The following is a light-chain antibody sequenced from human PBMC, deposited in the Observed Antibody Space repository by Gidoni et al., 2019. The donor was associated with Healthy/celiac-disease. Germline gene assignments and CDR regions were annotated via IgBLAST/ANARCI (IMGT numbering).Light chain of an antibody. Sequence: QSVLPQPPSASGTPGQRVTISCSGSSSNIGSNYVYWYQQLPGTAPKLLIYRNNQRPSGVPDRFSGSKSGTSASLAISGLRSEDEADYYCSAWDDSAWVFGGGTKLTVL. CDR2: RNN. CDR3: SAWDDSAWV. CDR1: SSNIGSNY. V-gene: IGLV1-47*01. J-gene: IGLJ3*02.